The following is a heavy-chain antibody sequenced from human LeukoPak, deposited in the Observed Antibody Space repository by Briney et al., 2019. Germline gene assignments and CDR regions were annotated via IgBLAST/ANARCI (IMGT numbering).Heavy chain of an antibody. CDR1: GFTFSSYW. CDR3: ATLHVDYYGSGSYDDAFDI. D-gene: IGHD3-10*01. V-gene: IGHV3-7*01. Sequence: SGGSLRLSCAASGFTFSSYWMSWVRQAPGKGLEWVANIKQDRSEKYYVDSVKGRFTISRDNAKNSLYLQMNSLRAEDTAVYYCATLHVDYYGSGSYDDAFDIWGQGTMVTVSS. CDR2: IKQDRSEK. J-gene: IGHJ3*02.